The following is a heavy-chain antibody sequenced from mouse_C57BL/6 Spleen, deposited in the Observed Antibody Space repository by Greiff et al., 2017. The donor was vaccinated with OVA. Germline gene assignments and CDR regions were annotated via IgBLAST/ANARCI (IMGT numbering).Heavy chain of an antibody. CDR1: GYTLTSYW. D-gene: IGHD1-1*01. Sequence: QVQLKQPGPELVKPGASVKLSCKASGYTLTSYWMHWVKQRPGQGLEWIGNINPSNGGTNYNEKFKSKATLTVDKSSSTAYMQLSSLTSEDSAVYYCAREEYYGSSSFAYWGQGTLVTVSA. V-gene: IGHV1-53*01. CDR3: AREEYYGSSSFAY. CDR2: INPSNGGT. J-gene: IGHJ3*01.